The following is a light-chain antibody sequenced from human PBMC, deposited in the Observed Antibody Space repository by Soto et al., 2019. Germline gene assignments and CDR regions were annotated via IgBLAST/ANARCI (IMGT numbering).Light chain of an antibody. CDR1: SSDVGGYNS. Sequence: QSALTQPASVSGSPGQSITISCTGTSSDVGGYNSVSWYQHHPGKAPKLMIYDVSNRSSGVSSRFSGSKSDNTASLTISGLQAEDEADYYCKSYTNRGTYVFGTGTKVTVL. CDR3: KSYTNRGTYV. CDR2: DVS. V-gene: IGLV2-14*03. J-gene: IGLJ1*01.